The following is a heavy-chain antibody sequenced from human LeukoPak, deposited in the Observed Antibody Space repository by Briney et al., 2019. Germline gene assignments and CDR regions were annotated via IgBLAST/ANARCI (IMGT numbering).Heavy chain of an antibody. Sequence: PSETLSLTCTVSGGSISSYYWSWIRQPPGKGLEWIGYIYYSGSTNYNPSLKSRVTISVDTSKNQFSLKLSSVTAADTAVYYCARHHRSYYDSSGYPSDWGQGTLVTVSS. CDR2: IYYSGST. D-gene: IGHD3-22*01. CDR3: ARHHRSYYDSSGYPSD. CDR1: GGSISSYY. J-gene: IGHJ4*02. V-gene: IGHV4-59*08.